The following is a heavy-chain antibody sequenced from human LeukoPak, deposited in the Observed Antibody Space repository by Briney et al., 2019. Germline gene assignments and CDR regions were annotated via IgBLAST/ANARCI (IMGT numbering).Heavy chain of an antibody. J-gene: IGHJ4*02. CDR2: ISSSRSTI. V-gene: IGHV3-48*04. D-gene: IGHD2-15*01. Sequence: GGSLRLSCAASGFTFSSYSMNWVRQAPGKGLEWVSYISSSRSTIYYADSVKGRFTISRDNAKNSLYLQMNSLRAEDTAVYYCARDLPSGTPYFDYWGQGTLVTVSS. CDR3: ARDLPSGTPYFDY. CDR1: GFTFSSYS.